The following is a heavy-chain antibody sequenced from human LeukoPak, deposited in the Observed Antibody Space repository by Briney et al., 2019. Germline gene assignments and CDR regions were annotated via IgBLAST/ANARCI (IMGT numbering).Heavy chain of an antibody. CDR1: GFTFSSYW. CDR2: IKGDGSST. J-gene: IGHJ4*02. CDR3: ARLGARSGSYDY. Sequence: GGSLRLSCAASGFTFSSYWMHWVRQAPGKGLVWVSRIKGDGSSTSYADSVKGRFTIDRDNAKNTLYLQMNSLRAEDTAVYYCARLGARSGSYDYWGQGTLVTVSS. D-gene: IGHD3-10*01. V-gene: IGHV3-74*01.